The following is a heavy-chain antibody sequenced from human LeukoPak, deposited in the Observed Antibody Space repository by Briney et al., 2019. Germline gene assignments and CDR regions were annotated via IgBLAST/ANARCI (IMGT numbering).Heavy chain of an antibody. Sequence: SDTLSLTCAVYGGSFSGYYWSWMRQPPGKGLEWIGEINHSGSTNYNPSRKSRVTISVDTSKDQFSLKLSSVTAADTAVYYCARGPYSSGWYSDYWGQGTLVTASS. CDR1: GGSFSGYY. V-gene: IGHV4-34*01. CDR2: INHSGST. J-gene: IGHJ4*02. CDR3: ARGPYSSGWYSDY. D-gene: IGHD6-19*01.